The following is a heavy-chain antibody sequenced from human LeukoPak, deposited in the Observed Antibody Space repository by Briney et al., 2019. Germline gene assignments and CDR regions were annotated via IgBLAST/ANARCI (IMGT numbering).Heavy chain of an antibody. Sequence: ASVKVSCKASGYTFTSYYMHWVRQAPRQGLEWMGIINPSGGSTSYAQKFQGRVTMTRDTSTSTVYMELSSLRSEDTAVYYCARVLEAAADLEEYYYYGMDVWGQGTTVTVSS. V-gene: IGHV1-46*01. D-gene: IGHD6-13*01. CDR2: INPSGGST. CDR3: ARVLEAAADLEEYYYYGMDV. J-gene: IGHJ6*02. CDR1: GYTFTSYY.